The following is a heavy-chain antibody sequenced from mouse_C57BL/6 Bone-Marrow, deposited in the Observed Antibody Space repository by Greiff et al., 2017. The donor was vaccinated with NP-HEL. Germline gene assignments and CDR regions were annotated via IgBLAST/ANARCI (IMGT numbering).Heavy chain of an antibody. Sequence: EVQLQQSGAELVRPGASVKLSCTASGFTIKDDYMHWVKQRPEQGLEWIGWIDPENGDTEYASKFQGKATITADTSSNTAYLQLSSLTSEDTAVYYCTTITTVVAQYYFDFGGRGTTLTVSS. J-gene: IGHJ2*01. CDR3: TTITTVVAQYYFDF. CDR1: GFTIKDDY. V-gene: IGHV14-4*01. CDR2: IDPENGDT. D-gene: IGHD1-1*01.